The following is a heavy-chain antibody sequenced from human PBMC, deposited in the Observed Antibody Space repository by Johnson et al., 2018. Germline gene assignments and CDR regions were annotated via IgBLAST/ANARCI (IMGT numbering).Heavy chain of an antibody. Sequence: QVQLVESGGGVVQRGRSLRLSCAASGFSFSTYGIHWVRQAPGKGLEWVTIIWYDANNKYYADSVKGRFTISRDNSKNTVYLQMNSLRAEDTAVYYCARDQSLWALDIWGQGTMVTVSS. V-gene: IGHV3-33*01. D-gene: IGHD2/OR15-2a*01. CDR2: IWYDANNK. CDR3: ARDQSLWALDI. J-gene: IGHJ3*02. CDR1: GFSFSTYG.